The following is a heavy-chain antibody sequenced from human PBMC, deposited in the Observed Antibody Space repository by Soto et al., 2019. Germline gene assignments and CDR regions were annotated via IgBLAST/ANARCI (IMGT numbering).Heavy chain of an antibody. Sequence: PSETLCLTCSVSAGYLERSPYFWNWIRQPPGKGLEWIGNISYSGASNPNPALKSRVTLSLDTFNNQFSLTLTSVTAAATAMYYWTSLTSSPNTRGYHFKSLDAWGQGTLVTVSS. CDR2: ISYSGAS. J-gene: IGHJ4*02. CDR3: TSLTSSPNTRGYHFKSLDA. D-gene: IGHD3-22*01. V-gene: IGHV4-61*01. CDR1: AGYLERSPYF.